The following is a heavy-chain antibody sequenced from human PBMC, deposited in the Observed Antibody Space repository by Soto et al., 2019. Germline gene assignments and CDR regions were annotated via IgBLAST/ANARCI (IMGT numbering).Heavy chain of an antibody. Sequence: EVQLVESGGGLVKPGGSLRLSCAASGFTFSSYSMSWVRPAPGKGLDWVSSISGTSTYIYYADSVRGRFTISRDNAKNSMYLQMNSLRAEDTAVYYCASVTPTGNLDYVDYWREGTLVTVSS. CDR2: ISGTSTYI. J-gene: IGHJ4*02. V-gene: IGHV3-21*01. D-gene: IGHD1-1*01. CDR1: GFTFSSYS. CDR3: ASVTPTGNLDYVDY.